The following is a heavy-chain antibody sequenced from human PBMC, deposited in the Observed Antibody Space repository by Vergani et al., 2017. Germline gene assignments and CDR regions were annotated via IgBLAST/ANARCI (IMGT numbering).Heavy chain of an antibody. CDR1: GFTFSSYA. Sequence: EVQLLESGGGLVQPGGSLRLSCAASGFTFSSYAMSWVRQAPGKGLEWVSAISGSGGSTYYADSVKGRFTISRDNSKNTLYLQMNSLKTEDTAVYYCTRHLSSTTGGSWGQGTLVTVSS. V-gene: IGHV3-23*01. J-gene: IGHJ5*02. CDR3: TRHLSSTTGGS. CDR2: ISGSGGST. D-gene: IGHD1-26*01.